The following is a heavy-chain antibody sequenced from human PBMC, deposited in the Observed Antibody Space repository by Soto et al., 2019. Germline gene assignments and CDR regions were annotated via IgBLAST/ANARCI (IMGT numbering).Heavy chain of an antibody. Sequence: QVQLQESGPGLVKPSETLSLTCTVSGGSVSSDSYYWSWIRQPPGKGLEWIGYLYYSGSTNYKPSLKSRVTISVDTSKTQYSLKLTSVTAADTDVYYCARAHSSGRIFGSWGQGTMVPVSS. CDR1: GGSVSSDSYY. J-gene: IGHJ4*02. D-gene: IGHD6-19*01. CDR2: LYYSGST. CDR3: ARAHSSGRIFGS. V-gene: IGHV4-61*01.